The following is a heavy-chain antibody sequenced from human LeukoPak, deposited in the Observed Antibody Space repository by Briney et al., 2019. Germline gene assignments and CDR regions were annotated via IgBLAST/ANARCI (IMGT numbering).Heavy chain of an antibody. CDR2: ISSSSSYI. CDR3: AREGVPYYYDSSGYYYAGGLDY. Sequence: PGGSLRLSCAASGFTFSSYSMNWVRQAPGKGLEWVSSISSSSSYIYYADSVKGRFTISRDNAKNSLYLQMNSLRAEDTAEYYCAREGVPYYYDSSGYYYAGGLDYWGQGTLVTVSS. D-gene: IGHD3-22*01. V-gene: IGHV3-21*01. CDR1: GFTFSSYS. J-gene: IGHJ4*02.